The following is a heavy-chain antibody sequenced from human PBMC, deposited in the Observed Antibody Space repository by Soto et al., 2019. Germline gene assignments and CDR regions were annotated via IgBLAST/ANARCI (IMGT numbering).Heavy chain of an antibody. CDR3: ANDWRLNDRSGLDAFHI. J-gene: IGHJ3*02. Sequence: QVQLVDSGGGVVQPGTSLRLSCVGSGFAFINYGIHWVRQAPGKGLEWVAVITYDGNNQYYGDSVKGRFTISRDDSRNXXYLQMNGLRADDTAMYYCANDWRLNDRSGLDAFHILGQGTMVTVSS. CDR2: ITYDGNNQ. CDR1: GFAFINYG. V-gene: IGHV3-30*18. D-gene: IGHD3-22*01.